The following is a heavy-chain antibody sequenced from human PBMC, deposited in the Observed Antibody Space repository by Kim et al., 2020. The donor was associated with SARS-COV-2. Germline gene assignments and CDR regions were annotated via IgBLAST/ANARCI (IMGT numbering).Heavy chain of an antibody. CDR2: ISSSSSTI. D-gene: IGHD4-4*01. CDR1: GFTFSSYS. J-gene: IGHJ4*02. CDR3: ARDSLYSNSNLYYFDY. V-gene: IGHV3-48*02. Sequence: GGSLRLSCAASGFTFSSYSMNWVRQAPGKGLEWVSYISSSSSTIYYADSVKGRFTISRDNAKNSLYLQMNSLRDEDTAVYYCARDSLYSNSNLYYFDYWGQGTLVTVSS.